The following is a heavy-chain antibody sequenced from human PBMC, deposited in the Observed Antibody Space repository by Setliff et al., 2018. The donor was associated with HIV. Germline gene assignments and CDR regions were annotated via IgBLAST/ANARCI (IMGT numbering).Heavy chain of an antibody. D-gene: IGHD1-26*01. J-gene: IGHJ4*02. Sequence: PSETLSLTCAVYGGSFSGYYWSWIRRPPGKGLEWIGYIYYSGGTHYNPSLKSRVTISVYTSKNQFSLKLSSVTAADTAVYYCARDGPMGRFDFWGQGTLVTVSS. CDR1: GGSFSGYY. V-gene: IGHV4-34*11. CDR3: ARDGPMGRFDF. CDR2: IYYSGGT.